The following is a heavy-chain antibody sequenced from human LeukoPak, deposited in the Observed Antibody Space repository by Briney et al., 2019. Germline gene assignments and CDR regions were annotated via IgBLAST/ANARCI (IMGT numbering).Heavy chain of an antibody. CDR1: GGSISSSSYY. V-gene: IGHV4-39*07. CDR3: ARRRSLGYGSGSYNY. CDR2: IYYSGST. Sequence: PSETLSLTCTVSGGSISSSSYYWGWIRQPPGKGLEWIGSIYYSGSTYYNPSLKSRVTISVDTCKNQFSLKLSSVTAADTAVYYCARRRSLGYGSGSYNYWGQGTLVTVSS. D-gene: IGHD3-10*01. J-gene: IGHJ4*02.